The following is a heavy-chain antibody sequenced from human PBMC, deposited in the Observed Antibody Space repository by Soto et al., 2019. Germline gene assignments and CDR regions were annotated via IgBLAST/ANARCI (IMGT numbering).Heavy chain of an antibody. V-gene: IGHV1-18*01. CDR2: ISAHNGNT. D-gene: IGHD1-1*01. J-gene: IGHJ4*02. CDR3: ARGRYGDY. CDR1: GYDFTTYG. Sequence: QVHLVQSGAEVKKPGASVKVSCKGSGYDFTTYGITWVRQAPGQGLEWMAWISAHNGNTDYAQKLQGRVTVTRDTSTSTAYMALRSLRSDGAALYYCARGRYGDYWGQGALVTVSS.